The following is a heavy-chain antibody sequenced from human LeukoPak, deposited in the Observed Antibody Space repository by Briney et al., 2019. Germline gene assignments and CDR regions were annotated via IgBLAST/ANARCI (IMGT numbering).Heavy chain of an antibody. D-gene: IGHD3-22*01. CDR1: GFTFSSYA. Sequence: PGGPLRLSCAASGFTFSSYAMSWVRQAPGKGLEWVSAISGSGGSTYYADSVKGRFTISRDNSKNTLYLQMNSLRAEDTAVYYCANQAYYYDSSGYYYYFDYWGQGTLVTVSS. J-gene: IGHJ4*02. CDR3: ANQAYYYDSSGYYYYFDY. V-gene: IGHV3-23*01. CDR2: ISGSGGST.